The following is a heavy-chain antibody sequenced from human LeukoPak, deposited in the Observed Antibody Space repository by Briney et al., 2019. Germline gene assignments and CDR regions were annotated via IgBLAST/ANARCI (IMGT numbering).Heavy chain of an antibody. CDR2: ISGSGGST. D-gene: IGHD2-15*01. CDR3: AKDRYDYGDY. J-gene: IGHJ4*02. V-gene: IGHV3-23*01. Sequence: PGGSLRLSCAASGSTFSSYAMSWVRQAPGKGLEWVSAISGSGGSTYYAGSVKGRFTISRDNSKNTLYLQMNSLRAEDTAVYYCAKDRYDYGDYWGQGTLVTVSS. CDR1: GSTFSSYA.